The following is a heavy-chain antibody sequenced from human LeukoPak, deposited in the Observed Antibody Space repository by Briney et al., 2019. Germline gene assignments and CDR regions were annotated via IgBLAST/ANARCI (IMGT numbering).Heavy chain of an antibody. CDR1: GFTFSSYT. CDR3: ARERPNAAVALEY. V-gene: IGHV3-21*01. Sequence: GGSLRLSCAASGFTFSSYTMNWVRQAPGKGLEWVSSSRSSTSDILYADSVKGRFTIARDNSKNSLYLQMNSLRVDDTAVYYCARERPNAAVALEYWGQGTLVTVSS. D-gene: IGHD6-19*01. J-gene: IGHJ4*02. CDR2: SRSSTSDI.